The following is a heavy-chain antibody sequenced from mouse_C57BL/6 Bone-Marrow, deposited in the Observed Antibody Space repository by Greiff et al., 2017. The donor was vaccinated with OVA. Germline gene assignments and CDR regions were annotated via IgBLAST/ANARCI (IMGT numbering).Heavy chain of an antibody. CDR3: ARSPITTVVAHWYFDV. CDR1: GYTFTDYY. J-gene: IGHJ1*03. V-gene: IGHV1-76*01. Sequence: QVQLKQSGAELVRPGASVKLSCKASGYTFTDYYINWVKQRPGQGLEWIARIYPGSGNTYYNEKFKGKATLTAEKSSSTAYMQLSSLTSEDSAVYFCARSPITTVVAHWYFDVWGTGTTVTVSS. CDR2: IYPGSGNT. D-gene: IGHD1-1*01.